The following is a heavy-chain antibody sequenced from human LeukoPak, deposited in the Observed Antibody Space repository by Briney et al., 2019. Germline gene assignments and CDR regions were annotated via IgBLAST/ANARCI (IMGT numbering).Heavy chain of an antibody. V-gene: IGHV1-46*01. J-gene: IGHJ4*02. Sequence: ASVKVSCTASGYTFTSYYMHWVRQAPGQGLEWMGIINPSGGSTSYAQKFQGRVTMTRDTSTSTVYMELSSLRSEDTAVYYCARASSEDIVAPEIDYWGQGTLVTVSP. CDR2: INPSGGST. CDR1: GYTFTSYY. D-gene: IGHD5-12*01. CDR3: ARASSEDIVAPEIDY.